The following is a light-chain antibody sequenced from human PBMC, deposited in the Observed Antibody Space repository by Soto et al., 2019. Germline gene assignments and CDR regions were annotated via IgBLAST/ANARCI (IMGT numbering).Light chain of an antibody. V-gene: IGKV3-20*01. J-gene: IGKJ5*01. CDR3: QHFGDSPIT. CDR2: GAS. Sequence: EIVLTQSPGTLSLSPGERATLSCRASQSVSSTYLAWCQQKPGQAPRLLIYGASTRATGIPDRFSGTGSGTDFTLTISRLEPEDFAAYYCQHFGDSPITFGQGTRLEIK. CDR1: QSVSSTY.